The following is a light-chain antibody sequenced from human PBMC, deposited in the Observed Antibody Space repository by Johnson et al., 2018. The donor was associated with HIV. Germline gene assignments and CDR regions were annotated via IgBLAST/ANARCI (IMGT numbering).Light chain of an antibody. CDR1: KSNIGNNY. J-gene: IGLJ1*01. V-gene: IGLV1-51*02. Sequence: QSVLTQPPSVSAAPGQKVTISCSGTKSNIGNNYVSWYQQFPGTAPKLLIYENNKRPSGIPDRFSGSKSGTSDTLAITGLQTGDEADYYCGTWDTSLSVYVFGTGTKVTVL. CDR3: GTWDTSLSVYV. CDR2: ENN.